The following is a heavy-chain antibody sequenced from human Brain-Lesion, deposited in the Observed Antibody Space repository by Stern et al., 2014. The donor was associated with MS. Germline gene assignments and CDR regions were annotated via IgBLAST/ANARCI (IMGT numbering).Heavy chain of an antibody. D-gene: IGHD1-14*01. Sequence: VQLVQSGGDLVQPGRSLRLSCAASGFTFGDYGMHWVRQGPGKGLEWVAGICCDRGTIWYADSVKGRVPLSRDNAHSTLYLQRNSLSPEDTALYYCARDITGSSAYFAYWGQGTLVTVSS. J-gene: IGHJ4*02. CDR2: ICCDRGTI. CDR1: GFTFGDYG. CDR3: ARDITGSSAYFAY. V-gene: IGHV3-9*01.